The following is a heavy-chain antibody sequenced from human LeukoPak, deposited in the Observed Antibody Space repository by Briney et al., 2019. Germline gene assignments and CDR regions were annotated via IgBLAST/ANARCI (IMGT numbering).Heavy chain of an antibody. J-gene: IGHJ3*02. CDR2: INDDGSSI. V-gene: IGHV3-74*01. Sequence: PGGSLRLSCAASGFTFSTYWMHWVRQAPGKGLLWVSRINDDGSSISYADSVKGRLTISRDNAKNTLYLQMNSLRAEDTAVYYCARGGNYLLDAFDIWGQGTMVTVSS. CDR1: GFTFSTYW. CDR3: ARGGNYLLDAFDI. D-gene: IGHD1-26*01.